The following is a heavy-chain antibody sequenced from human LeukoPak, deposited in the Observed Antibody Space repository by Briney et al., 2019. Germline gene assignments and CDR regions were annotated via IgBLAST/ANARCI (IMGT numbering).Heavy chain of an antibody. CDR1: GGSVSSGSYY. V-gene: IGHV4-61*01. Sequence: SETLSLTCTVSGGSVSSGSYYWSWIRQPPGKGLERIGYIYYSGGTNYNPSLKSRVTISIDTSKNQFSLKLSSVTAADTAVFYCARGGGYSYGYAFDIWGQGTMVTVS. CDR2: IYYSGGT. D-gene: IGHD5-18*01. J-gene: IGHJ3*02. CDR3: ARGGGYSYGYAFDI.